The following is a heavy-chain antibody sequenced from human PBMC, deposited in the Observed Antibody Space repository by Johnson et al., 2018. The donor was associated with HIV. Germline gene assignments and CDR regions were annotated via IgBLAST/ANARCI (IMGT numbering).Heavy chain of an antibody. D-gene: IGHD5-18*01. J-gene: IGHJ3*02. CDR3: ARDPSVDTAMGHDAFDT. Sequence: VQLVESGGGFVQPGGSLRLSCAASGFTVSSNYMSWVRQAPGKGLEWVSVIYSGGSTYYADSVKGRITISRDNAKNTLYLQMNSLRAEDTAVSYCARDPSVDTAMGHDAFDTWGQGTMVTVSS. V-gene: IGHV3-66*01. CDR2: IYSGGST. CDR1: GFTVSSNY.